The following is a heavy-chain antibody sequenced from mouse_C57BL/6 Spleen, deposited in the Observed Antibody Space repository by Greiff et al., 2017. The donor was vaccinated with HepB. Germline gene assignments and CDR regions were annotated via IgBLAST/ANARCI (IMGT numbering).Heavy chain of an antibody. CDR2: IYPYNGVS. D-gene: IGHD1-1*01. CDR3: ARSYYYGSSHYWYFDV. J-gene: IGHJ1*03. Sequence: VQLKESGPELVKPGASVRISCKSSGYSFTGYYMHWVKQSHGNILDWIGYIYPYNGVSSYNQKIKGKATLTVDKSSSTAYMELRSLTSEDSAVYYCARSYYYGSSHYWYFDVWGTGTTVTVSS. CDR1: GYSFTGYY. V-gene: IGHV1-31*01.